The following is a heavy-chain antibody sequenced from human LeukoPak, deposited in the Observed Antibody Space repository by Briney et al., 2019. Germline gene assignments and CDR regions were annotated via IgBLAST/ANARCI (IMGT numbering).Heavy chain of an antibody. CDR3: AKGEPYYYDSSGYTPFDY. CDR1: GFTFSSYG. J-gene: IGHJ4*02. Sequence: GGSLRLSCAASGFTFSSYGMNWVRQAPGKGLEWVAFIRYDGSNKYYADSVKGRFTISRDNSKNTLYLQMNSLRAEDTAVYYCAKGEPYYYDSSGYTPFDYWGQGTLVTVSS. V-gene: IGHV3-30*02. D-gene: IGHD3-22*01. CDR2: IRYDGSNK.